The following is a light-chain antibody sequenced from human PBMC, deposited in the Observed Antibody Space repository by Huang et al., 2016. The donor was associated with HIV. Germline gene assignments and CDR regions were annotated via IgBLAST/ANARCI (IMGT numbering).Light chain of an antibody. Sequence: EIVMTQSPATLSVSPGERVTLSCRASQSVSSNLAWYQQKPGQAPRLLIFGASPRATGIPVRFSGSGSGTDFALTISSLQSEDLAVYYCLQYNDWPPRYTFGQGTKLEIQ. CDR3: LQYNDWPPRYT. CDR2: GAS. V-gene: IGKV3-15*01. J-gene: IGKJ2*01. CDR1: QSVSSN.